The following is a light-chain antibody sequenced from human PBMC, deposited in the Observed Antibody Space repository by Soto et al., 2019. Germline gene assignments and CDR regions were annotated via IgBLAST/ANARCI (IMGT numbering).Light chain of an antibody. J-gene: IGKJ3*01. CDR1: QNINTY. CDR2: DAA. Sequence: DIQMTQSPYSLSAAVGDRVTIACRASQNINTYLNWYQQKPGKAPKLLMFDAASLQSGVPSRFSGSGSRTDFTLNITSLQPEDFAPDYCQQTSSAPFTFGPGNKVDIK. CDR3: QQTSSAPFT. V-gene: IGKV1-39*01.